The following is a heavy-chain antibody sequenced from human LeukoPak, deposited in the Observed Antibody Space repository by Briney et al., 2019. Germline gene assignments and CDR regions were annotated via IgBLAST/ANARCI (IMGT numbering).Heavy chain of an antibody. CDR2: INPDSGFT. J-gene: IGHJ4*02. CDR3: APTSEAYTSWWKV. Sequence: ASVKVSCKASGYKFTDDYMHWVRQAPGQGLEFMGWINPDSGFTNYAQKFKGRVTMTRDTSISTAYLEVRSLTSDDTAVYYCAPTSEAYTSWWKVWGQGTLVTVSS. CDR1: GYKFTDDY. V-gene: IGHV1-2*02. D-gene: IGHD3-16*01.